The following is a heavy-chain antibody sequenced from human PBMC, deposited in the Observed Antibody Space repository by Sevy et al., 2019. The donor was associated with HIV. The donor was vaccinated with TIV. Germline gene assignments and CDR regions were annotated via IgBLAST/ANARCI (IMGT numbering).Heavy chain of an antibody. CDR1: GFTFSNAW. D-gene: IGHD2-2*01. J-gene: IGHJ4*02. Sequence: GGSLRLSCAASGFTFSNAWMSWVRQAPGKGLEWVGRIKSKTDGGTTDDAAPVKGRFTISRDDSKNTLYLQMNSLKTEDTAVYYCTTLHGDIVVVPAAPGGQGTLVTVSS. CDR2: IKSKTDGGTT. CDR3: TTLHGDIVVVPAAP. V-gene: IGHV3-15*01.